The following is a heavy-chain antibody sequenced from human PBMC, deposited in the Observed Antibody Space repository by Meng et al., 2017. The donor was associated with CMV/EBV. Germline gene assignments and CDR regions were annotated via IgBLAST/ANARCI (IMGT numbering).Heavy chain of an antibody. Sequence: GSLKISCAASGFTFSSYWMSWVRQAPGKGLEWVANIKQDGSEKYYVDSVKGRFTISRDNAKNSLYLQMNSLRAEDTAVYYCARENWGDAFDIWGQGTMVTVS. J-gene: IGHJ3*02. CDR3: ARENWGDAFDI. V-gene: IGHV3-7*01. CDR2: IKQDGSEK. D-gene: IGHD7-27*01. CDR1: GFTFSSYW.